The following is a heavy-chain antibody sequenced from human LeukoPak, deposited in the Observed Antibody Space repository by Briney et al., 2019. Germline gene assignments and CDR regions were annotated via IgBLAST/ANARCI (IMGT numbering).Heavy chain of an antibody. J-gene: IGHJ6*02. V-gene: IGHV3-23*01. Sequence: SGGSLRLSCAASGFTFSTYAMSWVRLAPGKGLEWVSGISGSGGSTYYADSVKGRFTSSSDNSNNTLYVQMNSLRVEDTAVYYCAKSGGLSGSGRLAMDVWGQGTTVTVSS. D-gene: IGHD3-10*01. CDR1: GFTFSTYA. CDR2: ISGSGGST. CDR3: AKSGGLSGSGRLAMDV.